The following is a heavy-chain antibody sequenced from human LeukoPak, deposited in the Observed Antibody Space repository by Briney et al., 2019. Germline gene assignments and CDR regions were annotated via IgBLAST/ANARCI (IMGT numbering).Heavy chain of an antibody. J-gene: IGHJ3*02. CDR2: INHSGST. Sequence: SETLSLTCAVYGGSFSGYYWSWIRQPPGKGLEWIGEINHSGSTNYNPSLNSRVTISVDTSKNQFSLKLSSVTAADTAVYYCVRSDSSDALDAFDIWGQGTMVTVSS. CDR1: GGSFSGYY. D-gene: IGHD6-19*01. V-gene: IGHV4-34*01. CDR3: VRSDSSDALDAFDI.